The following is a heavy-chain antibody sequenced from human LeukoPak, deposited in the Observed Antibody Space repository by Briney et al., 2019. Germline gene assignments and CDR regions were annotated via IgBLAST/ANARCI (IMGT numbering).Heavy chain of an antibody. D-gene: IGHD1-14*01. Sequence: SVKVSCKASGGTFSSYAISWVRQAPGQGLEWMGGIIPIFGTANYAQKFQGRVTITADESTSTAYMELSSLRSEDTAVYFCARGAFGITIAASNWLDPWGQGTLVTVSS. V-gene: IGHV1-69*13. CDR2: IIPIFGTA. CDR1: GGTFSSYA. J-gene: IGHJ5*02. CDR3: ARGAFGITIAASNWLDP.